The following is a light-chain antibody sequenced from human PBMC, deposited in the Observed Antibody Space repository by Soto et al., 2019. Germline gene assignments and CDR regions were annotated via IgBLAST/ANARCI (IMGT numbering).Light chain of an antibody. V-gene: IGKV3-15*01. Sequence: VMTQSPATLSVSPGETATLSCRASQSIRSYLAWYQQKPGQAPRLLIYGASMRATGVPTRFSGNGSGTEFTLTISSLQSEDFAVYYCQHYNNWPPDYTFGQGTKVDIK. CDR2: GAS. CDR1: QSIRSY. CDR3: QHYNNWPPDYT. J-gene: IGKJ2*01.